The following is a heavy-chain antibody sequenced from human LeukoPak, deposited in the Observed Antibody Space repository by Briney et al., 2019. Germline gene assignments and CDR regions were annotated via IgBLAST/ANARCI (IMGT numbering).Heavy chain of an antibody. Sequence: GASVKVSCKASGGTFSSYAISWVRQAPGQGLEGMGGIIPIFGTANYAQKFQGRVTITADKSTSTASMELSSLRSEDTAVYYCATEDYYGSGRLSYYGMDVWGKGTTVTVSS. CDR1: GGTFSSYA. CDR3: ATEDYYGSGRLSYYGMDV. V-gene: IGHV1-69*06. D-gene: IGHD3-10*01. CDR2: IIPIFGTA. J-gene: IGHJ6*04.